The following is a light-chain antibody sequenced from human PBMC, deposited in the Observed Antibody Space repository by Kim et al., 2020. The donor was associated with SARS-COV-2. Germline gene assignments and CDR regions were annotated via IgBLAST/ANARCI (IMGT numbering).Light chain of an antibody. V-gene: IGKV3-15*01. CDR2: DAS. J-gene: IGKJ2*01. CDR3: QQYNNWPHT. Sequence: EIVMTQSPATLSVSPGERATLSCRASQSISSNLAWYQQKPGQAPRLLIYDASTRAAGIPARFSGSGSGTEFTLTISSLQSEDFAVYHCQQYNNWPHTFGQGTKLEIK. CDR1: QSISSN.